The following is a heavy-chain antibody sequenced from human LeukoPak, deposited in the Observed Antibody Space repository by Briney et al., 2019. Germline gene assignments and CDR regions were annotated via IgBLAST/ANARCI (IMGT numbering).Heavy chain of an antibody. Sequence: PSQTLSLTCTVSGGSISSGGYYWSWIRQPPGKGLEWIGYIYHSGSTYYNPSRKSRVTISVDRSKNQFSLKLSSVTAADTAVYYCARVSSLLDTAMVYYMDVWGKGTTVTVSS. CDR3: ARVSSLLDTAMVYYMDV. D-gene: IGHD5-18*01. CDR1: GGSISSGGYY. V-gene: IGHV4-30-2*01. J-gene: IGHJ6*03. CDR2: IYHSGST.